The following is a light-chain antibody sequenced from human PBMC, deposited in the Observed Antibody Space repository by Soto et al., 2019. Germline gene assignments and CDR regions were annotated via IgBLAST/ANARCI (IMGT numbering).Light chain of an antibody. V-gene: IGKV3-15*01. Sequence: IVLTQSPATLSVSPGERATLSCRASQSVSSLLAWYQQKPRQAPRLLIYDTSTRATGIPARFSGSGSGTDFTLTISSLQSEDVATYYCQKYNSAPWTFGQGTKVEIK. J-gene: IGKJ1*01. CDR3: QKYNSAPWT. CDR1: QSVSSL. CDR2: DTS.